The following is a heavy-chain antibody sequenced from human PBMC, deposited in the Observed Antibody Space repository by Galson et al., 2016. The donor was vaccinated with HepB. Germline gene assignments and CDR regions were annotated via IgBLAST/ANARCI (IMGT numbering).Heavy chain of an antibody. V-gene: IGHV3-53*01. CDR1: GFTVSGNS. Sequence: SLRLSCAASGFTVSGNSMNWVRQAPGKGLEWVSLIYGGVFTYYADSVKGRFTISRDNSKNTLYLQMNSLRAEDTAMYYCATWGFTLGVDHWGQGILVTVSS. D-gene: IGHD3-16*01. CDR2: IYGGVFT. CDR3: ATWGFTLGVDH. J-gene: IGHJ4*02.